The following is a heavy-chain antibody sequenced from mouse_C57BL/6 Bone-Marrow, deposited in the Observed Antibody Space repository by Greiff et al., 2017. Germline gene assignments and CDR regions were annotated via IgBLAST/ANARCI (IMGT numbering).Heavy chain of an antibody. CDR2: ISSGGSYT. CDR1: GFTFSSYG. CDR3: ARRPLSRRFAWFAY. Sequence: EVHLVESGGDLVKPGGSLKLSCAASGFTFSSYGMSWVRQTPDKRLEWVATISSGGSYTYYPDSVKGRFTISRDNAKNTLYLQMSSLKSEDAAVYYWARRPLSRRFAWFAYWGQGTLVTVSA. V-gene: IGHV5-6*01. D-gene: IGHD1-1*01. J-gene: IGHJ3*01.